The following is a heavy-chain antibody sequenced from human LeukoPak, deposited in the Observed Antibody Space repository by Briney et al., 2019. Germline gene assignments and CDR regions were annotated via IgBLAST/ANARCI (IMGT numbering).Heavy chain of an antibody. V-gene: IGHV1-46*01. CDR2: INPSGGST. J-gene: IGHJ4*02. Sequence: GASVKVSCKASGYTFTSYYMHWVRQAPGQGLEWMGIINPSGGSTSYAQKFQGRATMTRDTSTSTVYMELSSLRSEDTAVYYCANLLGDYYDSSGFDYWGQGTLVTVSS. CDR1: GYTFTSYY. CDR3: ANLLGDYYDSSGFDY. D-gene: IGHD3-22*01.